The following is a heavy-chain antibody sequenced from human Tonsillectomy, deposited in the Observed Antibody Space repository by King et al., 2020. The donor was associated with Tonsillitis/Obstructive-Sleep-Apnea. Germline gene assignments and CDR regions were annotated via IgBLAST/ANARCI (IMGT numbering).Heavy chain of an antibody. J-gene: IGHJ6*02. D-gene: IGHD7-27*01. CDR3: VKGKANWGPYCCIDA. CDR2: ITVSGGTT. CDR1: GFTFSSYA. Sequence: VQLVESGGGLVQPGGSLRLSCAASGFTFSSYAMSWVRQAPGKGLEWVSGITVSGGTTYYADSVKGRFTISRDNSKNTLYLQMNSLRAQDTAVYYCVKGKANWGPYCCIDAWGQGTTVTVSS. V-gene: IGHV3-23*04.